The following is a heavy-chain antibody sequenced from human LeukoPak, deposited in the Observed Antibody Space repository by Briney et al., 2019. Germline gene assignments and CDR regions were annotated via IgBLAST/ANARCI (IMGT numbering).Heavy chain of an antibody. CDR2: IWYDGSNK. CDR3: ARDRAAAMECYYMDV. Sequence: GGSLRLSCAASGFTFRSYGMHWVRQAPGEGLEWVAVIWYDGSNKNYADSVKGRFTISRDNSKNTLYLQMNSLRAEDTAVYYCARDRAAAMECYYMDVWGKGTTVTVSS. D-gene: IGHD2-2*01. CDR1: GFTFRSYG. V-gene: IGHV3-33*01. J-gene: IGHJ6*03.